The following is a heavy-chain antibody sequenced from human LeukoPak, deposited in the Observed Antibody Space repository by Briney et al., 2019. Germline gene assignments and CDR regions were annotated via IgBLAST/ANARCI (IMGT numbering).Heavy chain of an antibody. Sequence: GGSLRLSCAASGFIFSSYAMSWVRQAPGKGLEWVSSISGSGGSTYYADSVKGRFTISRDNSKNTLYLQMNGLRAEDTAVYYCAKSPVIMIVVRFDYWGQGTLVTVSS. J-gene: IGHJ4*02. CDR2: ISGSGGST. D-gene: IGHD3-22*01. V-gene: IGHV3-23*01. CDR1: GFIFSSYA. CDR3: AKSPVIMIVVRFDY.